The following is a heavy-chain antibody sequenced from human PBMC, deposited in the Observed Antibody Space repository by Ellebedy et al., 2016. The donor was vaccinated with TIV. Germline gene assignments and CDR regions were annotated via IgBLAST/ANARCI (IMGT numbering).Heavy chain of an antibody. J-gene: IGHJ1*01. CDR1: GLTFSSYA. CDR3: AGRNYYDTRQRPEIEFFPH. D-gene: IGHD3-22*01. V-gene: IGHV1-69*06. CDR2: IIPIFGTL. Sequence: SVKVSXXASGLTFSSYALSWVRQAPGQGLEWLGGIIPIFGTLNYAENFQGRATITADKSTSTVYLELSSLRSDDTAVYYCAGRNYYDTRQRPEIEFFPHWGQGTLVTVSS.